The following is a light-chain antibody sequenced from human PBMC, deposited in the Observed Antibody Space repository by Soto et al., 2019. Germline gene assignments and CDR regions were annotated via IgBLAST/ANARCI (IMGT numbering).Light chain of an antibody. J-gene: IGKJ3*01. V-gene: IGKV1-6*01. Sequence: AIQMTQSPSSLSASVGDRFTITCRASQGIRNDLGWYQQKPGKXPKXXIYAASSLQSGVPSRFGGSGSGTDLTITISSLQPEDVATYYGLQDYNYPFTFGPGTKVDIK. CDR1: QGIRND. CDR3: LQDYNYPFT. CDR2: AAS.